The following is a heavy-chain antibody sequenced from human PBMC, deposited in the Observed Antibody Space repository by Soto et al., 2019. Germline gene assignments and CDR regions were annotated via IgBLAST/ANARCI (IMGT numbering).Heavy chain of an antibody. CDR1: GFSLSSNGVA. Sequence: QITLKEAGPTLVKPTQTLTLTCTFSGFSLSSNGVAVGWIRQPPGEALEWLALIYWDDDKRYRASLKTRLNITKXTXKDXVVLTMTDMDPVDTATYYCAHAFGGTSWPNDAFDVWGQGTVVTVSS. D-gene: IGHD1-26*01. CDR2: IYWDDDK. J-gene: IGHJ3*01. V-gene: IGHV2-5*02. CDR3: AHAFGGTSWPNDAFDV.